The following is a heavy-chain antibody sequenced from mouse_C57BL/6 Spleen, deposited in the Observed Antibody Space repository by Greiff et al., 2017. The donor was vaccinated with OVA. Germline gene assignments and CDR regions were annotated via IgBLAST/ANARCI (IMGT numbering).Heavy chain of an antibody. CDR2: ISNGGGST. D-gene: IGHD1-1*01. Sequence: EVQLVESGGGLVQPGGSLKLSCAASGFTFSDYYMYWVRQTPEKRLEWVAYISNGGGSTYYPDTVKGRFTISRDNAKNTLYLQMSRLKSEDTAMYYCARQGYYGSSYYYAMDYWGQGTSVTVSS. CDR3: ARQGYYGSSYYYAMDY. J-gene: IGHJ4*01. CDR1: GFTFSDYY. V-gene: IGHV5-12*01.